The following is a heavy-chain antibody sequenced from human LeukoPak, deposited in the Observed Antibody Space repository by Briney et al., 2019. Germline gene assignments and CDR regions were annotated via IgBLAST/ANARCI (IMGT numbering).Heavy chain of an antibody. V-gene: IGHV1-69*13. CDR1: GGTFYSYA. CDR2: SVPMFGTI. Sequence: SVKLSCKASGGTFYSYAINWVRQAPGQGLEWMGGSVPMFGTINFAPKSHGRVTITADESTSTAYMELTSLKSEDTAVYYCARGTTVTTAVLVPNDAFDIWGQGTMVTVSS. CDR3: ARGTTVTTAVLVPNDAFDI. D-gene: IGHD4-17*01. J-gene: IGHJ3*02.